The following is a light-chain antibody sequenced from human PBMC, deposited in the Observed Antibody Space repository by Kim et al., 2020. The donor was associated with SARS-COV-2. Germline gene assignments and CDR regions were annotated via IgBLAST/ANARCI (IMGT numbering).Light chain of an antibody. CDR3: QQYNNWPMYT. V-gene: IGKV3-15*01. J-gene: IGKJ2*01. Sequence: VSPGERAILSCRASQSVSSNLAWYQQKPGQAPRLLIYGASTRATGIPARFSGSGSGTEFTLTISSLQSEDFAVYYCQQYNNWPMYTFGQGTKLEIK. CDR2: GAS. CDR1: QSVSSN.